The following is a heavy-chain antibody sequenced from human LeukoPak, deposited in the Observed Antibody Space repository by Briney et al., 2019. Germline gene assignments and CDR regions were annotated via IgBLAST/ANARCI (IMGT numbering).Heavy chain of an antibody. CDR2: INPKRGNT. V-gene: IGHV1-8*01. D-gene: IGHD2-15*01. CDR3: ARVGEYCSGGSCYSVRYFQH. Sequence: AAVRVSSMASGYTLTVYEINGVRQATGEGGEGRGWINPKRGNTGYTQKFQGGVTMTRNTSISTAYMELSSLRSEDTAVYYCARVGEYCSGGSCYSVRYFQHWGQGTLVTVSS. CDR1: GYTLTVYE. J-gene: IGHJ1*01.